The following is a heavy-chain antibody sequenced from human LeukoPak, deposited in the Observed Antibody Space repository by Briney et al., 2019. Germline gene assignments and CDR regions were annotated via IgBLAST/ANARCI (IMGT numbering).Heavy chain of an antibody. Sequence: SQTLSLTCTVSGGSISSGSYYWSWIRQPAGKGLEWIGRIYTSGSTNYNPSLKSRVTISVDTSKNQFSLKLSSVTAADTAVYYCAGDRYSSSLDYWGQGTLVTVSS. V-gene: IGHV4-61*02. D-gene: IGHD6-6*01. CDR2: IYTSGST. CDR3: AGDRYSSSLDY. CDR1: GGSISSGSYY. J-gene: IGHJ4*02.